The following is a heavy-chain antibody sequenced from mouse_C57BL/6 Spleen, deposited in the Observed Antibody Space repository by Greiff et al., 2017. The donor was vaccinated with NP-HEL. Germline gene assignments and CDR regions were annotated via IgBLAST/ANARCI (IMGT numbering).Heavy chain of an antibody. J-gene: IGHJ1*03. Sequence: EVQGVESGGGLVKPGGSLKLSCAASGFTFSSYAMSWVRQTPEKRLEWVATISDGGSYTYYPDNVKGRFTISRDNAKNNLYLQMSHLKSEDTAMYYCARDPGYDGRYFDVWGTGTTVTVSS. V-gene: IGHV5-4*01. CDR3: ARDPGYDGRYFDV. D-gene: IGHD2-3*01. CDR2: ISDGGSYT. CDR1: GFTFSSYA.